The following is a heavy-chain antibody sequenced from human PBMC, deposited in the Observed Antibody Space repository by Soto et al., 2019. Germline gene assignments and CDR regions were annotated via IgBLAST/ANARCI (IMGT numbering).Heavy chain of an antibody. J-gene: IGHJ5*02. CDR2: INHTGGT. CDR3: ATRITVFGLLIPPFDP. Sequence: PSETLSLTCAVYGGSVNGYYWNWMRQRPGKGLEWIGEINHTGGTHYNPSLKSRVTMSVDTSKNQFSLRLSSVTPADTAIYYCATRITVFGLLIPPFDPWGQGTQVTVS. V-gene: IGHV4-34*01. D-gene: IGHD3-3*01. CDR1: GGSVNGYY.